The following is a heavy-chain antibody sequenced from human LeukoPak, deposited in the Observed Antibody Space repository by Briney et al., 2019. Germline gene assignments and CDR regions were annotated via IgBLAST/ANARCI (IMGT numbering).Heavy chain of an antibody. J-gene: IGHJ4*02. CDR2: INPNSGGT. CDR3: AQEVNLRGVAGDY. V-gene: IGHV1-2*02. D-gene: IGHD6-19*01. Sequence: ASVKVSCKASGYTFTGYYMHRVRQAPAQGLEWMGWINPNSGGTNYAQKFQGRVTMTRDTSISTAYMELSRLRSDDTAVYYCAQEVNLRGVAGDYWGQGTLVTVSS. CDR1: GYTFTGYY.